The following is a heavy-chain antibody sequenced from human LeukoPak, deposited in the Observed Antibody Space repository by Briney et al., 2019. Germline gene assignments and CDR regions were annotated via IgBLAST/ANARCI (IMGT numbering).Heavy chain of an antibody. J-gene: IGHJ5*02. CDR2: IYYSGST. D-gene: IGHD3-22*01. V-gene: IGHV4-59*08. Sequence: SETLSLTCTVSGGSISSYHWSWIRQPPGKGLEWIGYIYYSGSTNYNPSLKSRVTISVDTSKNQFSLKLSSVTAADTAVYYCAADYYDSSGLNWFDPWGQGTLVTVSS. CDR3: AADYYDSSGLNWFDP. CDR1: GGSISSYH.